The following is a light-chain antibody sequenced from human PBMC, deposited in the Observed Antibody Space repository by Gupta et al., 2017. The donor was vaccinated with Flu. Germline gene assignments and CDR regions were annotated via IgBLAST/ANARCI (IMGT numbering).Light chain of an antibody. J-gene: IGKJ3*01. CDR1: QDISNY. V-gene: IGKV1-33*01. CDR2: DAS. CDR3: QQYDNLLLA. Sequence: PSSLSASVGDRVTITCQASQDISNYLNWYQQKPGKAPKLLIYDASNLETGVPSRFSGSGSGTDFTFTISSLQPEDIATYYCQQYDNLLLAFGHGTRVDIK.